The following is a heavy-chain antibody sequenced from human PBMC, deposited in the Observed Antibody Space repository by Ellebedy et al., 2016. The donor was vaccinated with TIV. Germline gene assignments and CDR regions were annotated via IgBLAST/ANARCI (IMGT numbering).Heavy chain of an antibody. J-gene: IGHJ4*02. V-gene: IGHV1-18*01. CDR3: ARVSPHYDDY. D-gene: IGHD3-16*01. Sequence: AASVTVSCKASGYTFTSYGISWVRQAPGQGLEWMGWISAYNGNTNYAQKLQGRVTMTTDTSTSTAYMELRSLRSDDPAVYYCARVSPHYDDYWGQGTLVTVSS. CDR1: GYTFTSYG. CDR2: ISAYNGNT.